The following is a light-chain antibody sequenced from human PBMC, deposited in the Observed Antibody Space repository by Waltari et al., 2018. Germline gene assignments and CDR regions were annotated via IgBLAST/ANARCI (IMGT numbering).Light chain of an antibody. J-gene: IGLJ1*01. V-gene: IGLV2-14*03. Sequence: QSALTQPASVSESPGQSITISCTGTSSDIGVYNHVSWYQQHPGKAPKLMIYDVTNRPSGVSDRFSGSKSDYTASLTISGLQAEDEADYYCSSYTTSISYVFGTGTRVTVL. CDR2: DVT. CDR1: SSDIGVYNH. CDR3: SSYTTSISYV.